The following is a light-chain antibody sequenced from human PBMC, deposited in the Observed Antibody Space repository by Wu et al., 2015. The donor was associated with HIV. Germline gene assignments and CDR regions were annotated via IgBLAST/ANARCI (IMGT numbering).Light chain of an antibody. Sequence: PGETKATVLLAGTSQKSLNNQLSLGTNQKPGQAPGSHHDAVNRAVGIPARFSGSGSGTDFTLTISSLEPEDFAVYYCHQYGSSPQTFGQGTKVEIK. CDR3: HQYGSSPQT. CDR2: DAV. CDR1: QKSLNNQ. J-gene: IGKJ1*01. V-gene: IGKV3-20*01.